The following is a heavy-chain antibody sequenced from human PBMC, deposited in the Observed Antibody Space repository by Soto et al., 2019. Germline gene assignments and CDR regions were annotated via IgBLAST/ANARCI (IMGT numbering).Heavy chain of an antibody. V-gene: IGHV1-69-2*01. CDR1: GYIFTDYY. Sequence: EVQLVQSGAEVKKPGATVKISCKVSGYIFTDYYVYWVQQAPGKGLEWMGFLDPEDGETMYAEKFQGRITITADTSTETAYMELSSLRSEDTAVYYCATASSIGGRLLYFDLWGRGTLVTVSS. CDR3: ATASSIGGRLLYFDL. CDR2: LDPEDGET. D-gene: IGHD6-6*01. J-gene: IGHJ2*01.